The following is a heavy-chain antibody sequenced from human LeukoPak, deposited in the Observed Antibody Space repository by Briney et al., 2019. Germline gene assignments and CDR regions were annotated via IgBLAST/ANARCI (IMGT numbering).Heavy chain of an antibody. CDR2: IYHSGST. CDR3: ARELGITMVRGVIDH. D-gene: IGHD3-10*01. V-gene: IGHV4-38-2*02. J-gene: IGHJ5*02. Sequence: SETLSLTCAVSGYSISSGYYWGWIRQPPGKGLEWIGSIYHSGSTYYNPSLKSRVTISVDTSKNQFSLKLTSVTAADTAVYYRARELGITMVRGVIDHWGQGTLVTVSS. CDR1: GYSISSGYY.